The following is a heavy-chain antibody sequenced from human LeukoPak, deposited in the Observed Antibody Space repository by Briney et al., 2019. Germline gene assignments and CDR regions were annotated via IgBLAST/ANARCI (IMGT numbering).Heavy chain of an antibody. Sequence: SETLSLTCTVSGGSISSSSYYWGWIRQPPGKGLEWIGSIYYSGSTYYNPSLKSRVTISVDTSKNQFSLKLSSVTAADTAVYYCARVLWFGELLPDWGQGTLVTVSS. J-gene: IGHJ4*02. D-gene: IGHD3-10*01. CDR3: ARVLWFGELLPD. CDR1: GGSISSSSYY. V-gene: IGHV4-39*07. CDR2: IYYSGST.